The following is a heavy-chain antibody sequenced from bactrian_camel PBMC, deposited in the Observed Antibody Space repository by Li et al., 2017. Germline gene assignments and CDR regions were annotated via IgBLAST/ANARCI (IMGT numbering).Heavy chain of an antibody. Sequence: HVQLVESGGGSVQAGGGLRLSCTTSAYIYSSNCLAWFRQAPGKEREEVASFYTGGGNTYYAPFVEGRFTLTPDNAKNRVYLHMNNLKPEDTAMYYCAADQAPAPYYRGRTSHTVQVSDIHNSWGQGTQVTVS. CDR2: FYTGGGNT. D-gene: IGHD2*01. CDR3: AADQAPAPYYRGRTSHTVQVSDIHNS. J-gene: IGHJ4*01. CDR1: AYIYSSNC. V-gene: IGHV3S54*01.